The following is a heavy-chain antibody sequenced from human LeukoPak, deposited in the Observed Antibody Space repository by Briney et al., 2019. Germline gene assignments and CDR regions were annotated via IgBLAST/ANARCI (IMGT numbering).Heavy chain of an antibody. CDR3: ARDFGYNWKANWFDP. J-gene: IGHJ5*02. Sequence: ASVKVSCKASGYAFTSYYMHWVRQAPGQGLEWMGIINLSGGTTYYAQKFQGRVTMTNDMSTSTVYMELSSLRSEDTAVYYCARDFGYNWKANWFDPWGQGTLVTVS. D-gene: IGHD1-1*01. CDR2: INLSGGTT. CDR1: GYAFTSYY. V-gene: IGHV1-46*01.